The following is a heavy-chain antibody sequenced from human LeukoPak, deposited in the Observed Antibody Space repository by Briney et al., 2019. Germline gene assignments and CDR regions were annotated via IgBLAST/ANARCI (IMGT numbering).Heavy chain of an antibody. CDR2: INHSGST. J-gene: IGHJ5*02. V-gene: IGHV4-34*01. CDR3: GRVTIIVGERGWAP. CDR1: GGSFSGYY. D-gene: IGHD3-22*01. Sequence: PSETLSLTCAVYGGSFSGYYWSWIRQPPGKGLEWIGEINHSGSTNYNPSLKSRVTISVDTSKNQFSLKLSSVTAADTAVYYCGRVTIIVGERGWAPGGGGTRVPV.